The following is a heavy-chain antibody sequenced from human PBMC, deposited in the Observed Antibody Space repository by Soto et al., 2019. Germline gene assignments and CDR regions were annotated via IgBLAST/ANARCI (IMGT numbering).Heavy chain of an antibody. V-gene: IGHV3-33*01. CDR1: GFTFSSYF. D-gene: IGHD3-10*01. CDR3: ARDPDYYGSGSYYNVGYFQH. CDR2: IWYDGSNK. J-gene: IGHJ1*01. Sequence: GGSLRLSCAASGFTFSSYFMHGVRQAPGKGLEWVAVIWYDGSNKYYADSVKGRFTISRDNSKNTLYLQMNSLRAEDTAVYYCARDPDYYGSGSYYNVGYFQHWGQGTLVTVSS.